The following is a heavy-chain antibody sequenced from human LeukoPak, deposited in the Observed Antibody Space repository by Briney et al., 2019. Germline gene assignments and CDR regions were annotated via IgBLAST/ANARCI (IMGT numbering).Heavy chain of an antibody. CDR1: GGSISSGSYY. D-gene: IGHD6-13*01. J-gene: IGHJ4*02. Sequence: SETLSLTCTVSGGSISSGSYYWSWVRQPAGKGLEWIGRIYTSGSTNYNPSLKSRVTISVETSKNEFSLKLRSVTAADTAVYYCARVTGYRIEDYFDYWGQGTLVTVSS. CDR2: IYTSGST. V-gene: IGHV4-61*02. CDR3: ARVTGYRIEDYFDY.